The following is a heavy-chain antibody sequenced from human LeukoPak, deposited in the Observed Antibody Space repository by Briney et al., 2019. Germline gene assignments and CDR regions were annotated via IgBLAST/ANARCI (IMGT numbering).Heavy chain of an antibody. J-gene: IGHJ4*02. CDR1: TFTFSDYG. CDR3: AREFGSSGFSFDY. Sequence: GGSLRLSCIGSTFTFSDYGMHWVRQAPGKGLEGVAVISYDGSNKYYADSVKGRFTISGDTSKNTLYLQMNSLRAEDTAVYYCAREFGSSGFSFDYWGQGTLVTVSS. V-gene: IGHV3-30*19. CDR2: ISYDGSNK. D-gene: IGHD6-19*01.